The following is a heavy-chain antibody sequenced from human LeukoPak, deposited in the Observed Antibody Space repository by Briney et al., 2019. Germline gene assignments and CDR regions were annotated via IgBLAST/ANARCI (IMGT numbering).Heavy chain of an antibody. CDR1: GGSFSGYY. V-gene: IGHV4-34*01. Sequence: SETLSLTCAVYGGSFSGYYWSWIRQPPGKGLEWIGEINHSGSTNYNPSLKSRVTISVDTSKNQFSLKLSSVTAADTAVYYCARREVGAFNWFDPWGQGTLVTVSS. J-gene: IGHJ5*02. D-gene: IGHD1-26*01. CDR2: INHSGST. CDR3: ARREVGAFNWFDP.